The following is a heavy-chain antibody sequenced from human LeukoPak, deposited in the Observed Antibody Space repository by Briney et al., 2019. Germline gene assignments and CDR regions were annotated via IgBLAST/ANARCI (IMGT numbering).Heavy chain of an antibody. D-gene: IGHD2-15*01. CDR2: IYNSGST. CDR1: GGSISSYY. V-gene: IGHV4-4*07. CDR3: ARLCSGGSCYYFDY. J-gene: IGHJ4*02. Sequence: KPSETLSLTCTVSGGSISSYYWSWIRQPAGKGLEWIGEIYNSGSTNYNPSLKSRVTISVDKSKNQFSLKLSSVTAADTAVYYCARLCSGGSCYYFDYWGQGTLVTVSS.